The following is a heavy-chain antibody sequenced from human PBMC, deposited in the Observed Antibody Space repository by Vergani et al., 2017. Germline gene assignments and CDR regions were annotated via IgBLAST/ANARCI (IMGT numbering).Heavy chain of an antibody. CDR2: IIPILGIA. Sequence: QVQLVQSGSELKMPGASVMLSCKASGYTLNTYAMNWVRQAPGQGLEWMGRIIPILGIANYAQKFQGRVTITADKSTSTAYMELSSLRSEDTAVYYCARGVYYDSSGYYYGPFDYWGQGTLVTVSS. CDR1: GYTLNTYA. CDR3: ARGVYYDSSGYYYGPFDY. V-gene: IGHV1-69*09. J-gene: IGHJ4*02. D-gene: IGHD3-22*01.